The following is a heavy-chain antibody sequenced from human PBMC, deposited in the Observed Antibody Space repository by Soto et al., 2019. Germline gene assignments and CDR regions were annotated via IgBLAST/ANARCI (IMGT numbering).Heavy chain of an antibody. CDR1: GFTFSSYG. Sequence: QVQLVESGGGVVQPGRSLRLSCAASGFTFSSYGMHWVRQAPDKGLEWVAVIWYDGSNKYYADSVKGRFTISRDNSKNTLYLQMNSLRAEDTAVYYCARDSSRTTVTTYEEKYFQHWGQGTLVTVSS. J-gene: IGHJ1*01. CDR3: ARDSSRTTVTTYEEKYFQH. D-gene: IGHD4-4*01. CDR2: IWYDGSNK. V-gene: IGHV3-33*01.